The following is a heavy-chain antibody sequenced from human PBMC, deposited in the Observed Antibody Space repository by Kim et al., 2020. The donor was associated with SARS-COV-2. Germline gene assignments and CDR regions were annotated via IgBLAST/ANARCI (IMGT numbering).Heavy chain of an antibody. CDR2: IKSKTDGGTT. D-gene: IGHD5-12*01. CDR3: TTDPGYSGYDYDY. CDR1: GFTFSNAW. Sequence: GGSLRLFCAASGFTFSNAWMSWVRQAPGKGLEWVGRIKSKTDGGTTDYAAPVKGRFTISRDDSKNTLYLQMNSLKTEDTAVYYCTTDPGYSGYDYDYWGQGTLVTVSS. J-gene: IGHJ4*02. V-gene: IGHV3-15*01.